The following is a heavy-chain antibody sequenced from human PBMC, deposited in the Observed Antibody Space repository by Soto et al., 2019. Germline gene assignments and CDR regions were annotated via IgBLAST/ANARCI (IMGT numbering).Heavy chain of an antibody. V-gene: IGHV3-7*01. Sequence: GGSLRLSCVASGFTFSSYWMSWVRQAPGKGLGWVANMKRDGSEKYYVDSVKGRFSISRDNGKDSVYLQMNSLRAEDTAVYYCARIPGDWGLFDYWGQGALVTVSS. D-gene: IGHD7-27*01. CDR1: GFTFSSYW. CDR2: MKRDGSEK. CDR3: ARIPGDWGLFDY. J-gene: IGHJ4*02.